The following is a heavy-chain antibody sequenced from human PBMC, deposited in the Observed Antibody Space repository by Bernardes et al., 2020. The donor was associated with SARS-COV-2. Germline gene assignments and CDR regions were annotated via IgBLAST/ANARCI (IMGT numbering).Heavy chain of an antibody. D-gene: IGHD3-3*01. CDR1: GFTFSSYW. CDR3: ARDSFTIFGVVGQPYYYYYGMDV. J-gene: IGHJ6*02. CDR2: IKQDGSEK. V-gene: IGHV3-7*03. Sequence: GGSLRLSCAASGFTFSSYWMSWVRQAPGKGLEWVANIKQDGSEKYYVDSVKGRFTISRDNAKNSLYLQMNSLRAEDTAVYYCARDSFTIFGVVGQPYYYYYGMDVWGQGTTVTVSS.